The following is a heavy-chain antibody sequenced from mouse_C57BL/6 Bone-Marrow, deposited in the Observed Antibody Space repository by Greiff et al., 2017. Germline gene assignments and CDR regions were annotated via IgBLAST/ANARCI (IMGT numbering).Heavy chain of an antibody. V-gene: IGHV2-5*01. D-gene: IGHD1-1*01. Sequence: VKVVESGPGLVQPSQSLSITCTVSGFSLTSYGVHWVRQSPGKGLEWLGVIWRGGSTDYNAAFMSRLSITKDNSKSQVFFKMNSLQADDTAIYYCAKPHYYYGSSYDYAMDYWGQGTSVTVSS. CDR2: IWRGGST. CDR1: GFSLTSYG. J-gene: IGHJ4*01. CDR3: AKPHYYYGSSYDYAMDY.